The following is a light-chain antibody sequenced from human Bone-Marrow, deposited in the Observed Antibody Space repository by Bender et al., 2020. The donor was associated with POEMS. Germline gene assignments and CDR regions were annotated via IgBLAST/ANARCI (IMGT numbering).Light chain of an antibody. CDR2: KDN. J-gene: IGLJ2*01. CDR3: QVWDSSTVV. CDR1: KVGDKY. Sequence: SYELTQPPSVSVSPGQTASITCSGDKVGDKYTCWFQQKPGQSPVLVIYKDNKRPSGIPERFSGPNSVNTATLTISGTQAMDEADYYCQVWDSSTVVFGGGTKLTVL. V-gene: IGLV3-1*01.